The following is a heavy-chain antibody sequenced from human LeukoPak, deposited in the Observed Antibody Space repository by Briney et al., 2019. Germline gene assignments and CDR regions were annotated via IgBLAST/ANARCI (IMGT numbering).Heavy chain of an antibody. D-gene: IGHD7-27*01. CDR2: IREDGTEK. CDR1: RFTFSGAW. Sequence: PGGSLRLSCTASRFTFSGAWMTWVRQAPGKGLEWVANIREDGTEKNYVDSVKGRFTISRDNAKNSLFLQMSNLRDDDTAIYYCARHVGISFWGQGTLVTVSS. V-gene: IGHV3-7*01. CDR3: ARHVGISF. J-gene: IGHJ4*02.